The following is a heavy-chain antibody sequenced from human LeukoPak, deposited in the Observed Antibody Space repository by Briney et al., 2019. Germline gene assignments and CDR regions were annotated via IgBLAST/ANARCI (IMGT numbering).Heavy chain of an antibody. D-gene: IGHD3-10*01. J-gene: IGHJ6*03. V-gene: IGHV4-4*07. CDR3: AREGGTMARGGDYYYYYMDV. CDR2: IYTSGST. Sequence: SETLSLTCTVSGGSISSYYWSWIRQPAGKGLEWIGRIYTSGSTSYNPSLKSRVTMSVDTSKNQFSLKLSSVTAADTAVYYCAREGGTMARGGDYYYYYMDVWGKGTTVTVSS. CDR1: GGSISSYY.